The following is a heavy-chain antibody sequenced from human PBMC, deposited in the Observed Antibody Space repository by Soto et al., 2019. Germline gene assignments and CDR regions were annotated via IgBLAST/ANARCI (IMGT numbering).Heavy chain of an antibody. CDR2: ISAYNGNT. Sequence: GDSVKVSCKASGYTFTSYGISWVRQAPGQGLEWMGWISAYNGNTNYAQKLQGRVTMTTDTSTSTAYMELRSLRSDDTAVYYCARAHYYDSSGRFLSYWGQGTLVTVSS. CDR3: ARAHYYDSSGRFLSY. V-gene: IGHV1-18*01. J-gene: IGHJ4*02. CDR1: GYTFTSYG. D-gene: IGHD3-22*01.